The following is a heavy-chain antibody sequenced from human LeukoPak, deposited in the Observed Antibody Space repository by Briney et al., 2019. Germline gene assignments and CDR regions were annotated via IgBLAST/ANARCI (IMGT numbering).Heavy chain of an antibody. Sequence: ASVKVSCKTSGYTFTDHHMHWVRQAPGQGLEWMGRVDPKSGGTIYAQSFQGRVAMTSDTSTSTASMEVSSLKSDDTAVYYCATETWYFASWGQGTLVTVSS. CDR3: ATETWYFAS. CDR2: VDPKSGGT. D-gene: IGHD1-14*01. V-gene: IGHV1-2*02. J-gene: IGHJ4*02. CDR1: GYTFTDHH.